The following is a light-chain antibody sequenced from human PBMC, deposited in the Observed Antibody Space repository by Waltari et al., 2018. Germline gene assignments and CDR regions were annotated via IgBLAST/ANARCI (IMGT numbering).Light chain of an antibody. CDR3: QQYNNWPPLFT. V-gene: IGKV3-15*01. Sequence: ETVMTQSPATLSVYPGERATLSCRASQSVSSNLAWYQQKPGQAPRLLIYGASTRATGIPARFSGSGSGTEFTLTISSLQSEDFAVYYCQQYNNWPPLFTFGPGTKVDIK. CDR2: GAS. CDR1: QSVSSN. J-gene: IGKJ3*01.